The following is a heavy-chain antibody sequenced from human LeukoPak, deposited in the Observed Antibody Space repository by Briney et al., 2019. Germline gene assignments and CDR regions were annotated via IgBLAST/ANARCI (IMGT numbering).Heavy chain of an antibody. CDR3: ARDSSVVTSSDAFDI. Sequence: SETLSLTCSVYGGSISSDSHYRGWIRQPPGEGLEWIGNVHYSGSTYNNPSLKSRVTISVDTSKNLFSLRLTSVTAADTAVYYCARDSSVVTSSDAFDIWGPGTMVTVSS. D-gene: IGHD2-21*02. CDR1: GGSISSDSHY. J-gene: IGHJ3*02. CDR2: VHYSGST. V-gene: IGHV4-39*07.